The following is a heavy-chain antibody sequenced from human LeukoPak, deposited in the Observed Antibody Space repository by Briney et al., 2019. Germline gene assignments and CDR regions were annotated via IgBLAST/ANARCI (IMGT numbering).Heavy chain of an antibody. CDR1: GFTFSNAW. D-gene: IGHD3-10*01. J-gene: IGHJ6*03. CDR2: IKSKTDGGTT. CDR3: TTRGMVRGVIITPLGYYYMDV. Sequence: GGSLRLSCAASGFTFSNAWMSWVRQAPGKGLEWVGRIKSKTDGGTTDYAAPVKGRFTISRDDSKNTLYLQMNSLKTEDTAVYYCTTRGMVRGVIITPLGYYYMDVWGKGTTVTISS. V-gene: IGHV3-15*01.